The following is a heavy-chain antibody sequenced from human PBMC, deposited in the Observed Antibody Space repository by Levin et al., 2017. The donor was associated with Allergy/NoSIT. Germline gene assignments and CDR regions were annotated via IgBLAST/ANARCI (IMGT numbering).Heavy chain of an antibody. CDR1: GFSLSTTGVG. J-gene: IGHJ5*02. V-gene: IGHV2-5*02. CDR2: IYWDDDK. D-gene: IGHD4/OR15-4a*01. CDR3: AYSLPNCHGEGCYRWFDP. Sequence: SGPTLVKPTETLNLTCTFSGFSLSTTGVGVGWIRQPPGKALEWLGIIYWDDDKRYSPSLKSRVAITKATSKNQVVLTMTNMDPVDTATYFCAYSLPNCHGEGCYRWFDPWGQGILVTVSS.